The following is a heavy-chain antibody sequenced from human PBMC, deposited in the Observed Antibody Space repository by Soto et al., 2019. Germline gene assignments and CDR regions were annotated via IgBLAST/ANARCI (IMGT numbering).Heavy chain of an antibody. Sequence: EVQLMESGGGLVQPGGSLRLSCAASGITFSTHAMSWVRQAPGKGLKWVSTINGGGGATYYADSVKGRFTVSRHNSKNTLFLQMNSLRVEDTAVYYCAKDPGYCVSSSCLGAGWFDPWGQGTLVTVSS. J-gene: IGHJ5*02. D-gene: IGHD2-2*01. CDR1: GITFSTHA. CDR2: INGGGGAT. V-gene: IGHV3-23*01. CDR3: AKDPGYCVSSSCLGAGWFDP.